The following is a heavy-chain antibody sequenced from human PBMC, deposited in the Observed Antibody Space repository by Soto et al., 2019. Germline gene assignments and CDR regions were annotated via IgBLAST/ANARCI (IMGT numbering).Heavy chain of an antibody. Sequence: EVQLLESGGGLVQPGGSLRLSCVASRCSFSSYEMSWVRQAAGKGLEWVSRVSLTGDRTNYAGSVKGRFTVSRDNFKNTLYLEMDSLRPEDTAIYYCARGGGYCTPTSCAIDSWGRGTPVTVSS. J-gene: IGHJ4*02. V-gene: IGHV3-23*01. D-gene: IGHD2-8*01. CDR2: VSLTGDRT. CDR1: RCSFSSYE. CDR3: ARGGGYCTPTSCAIDS.